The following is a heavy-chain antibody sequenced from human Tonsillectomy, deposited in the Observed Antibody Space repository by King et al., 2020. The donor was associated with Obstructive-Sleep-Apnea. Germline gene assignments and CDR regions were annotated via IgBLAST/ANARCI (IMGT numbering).Heavy chain of an antibody. D-gene: IGHD3-10*01. CDR3: ARLGPDYYGSGSNYNPRA. Sequence: VQLVESGGGVVQPGRSLRLSCATSGFTFSTYAMHWVRQAPGKGLEWVAVIAYDGSNKNYADSVKGRFTISRDNSRNTLYLQMNSLRAEDTAVYYCARLGPDYYGSGSNYNPRAWGQGTLVTVSS. CDR1: GFTFSTYA. V-gene: IGHV3-30-3*01. J-gene: IGHJ5*02. CDR2: IAYDGSNK.